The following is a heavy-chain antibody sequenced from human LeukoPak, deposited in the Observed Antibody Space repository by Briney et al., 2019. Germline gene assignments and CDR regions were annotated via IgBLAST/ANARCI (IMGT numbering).Heavy chain of an antibody. CDR2: ISGSGRTT. CDR3: AKDRRELDVFDI. J-gene: IGHJ3*02. CDR1: GFTFNTYA. Sequence: GGSLRLSCAASGFTFNTYAMSWVRQAPGKGLEWVSGISGSGRTTYYADSVKGRFTISRDNSKNTLFAQMNSLRAEDTAVYYCAKDRRELDVFDIWGQGTMVTVSS. V-gene: IGHV3-23*01.